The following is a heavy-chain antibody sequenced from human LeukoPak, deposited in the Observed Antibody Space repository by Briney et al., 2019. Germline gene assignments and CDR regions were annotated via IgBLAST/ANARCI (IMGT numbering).Heavy chain of an antibody. Sequence: KSSQTLSLTCTVSGGSISSYYWSWIRQPPGKGLEWIGYIYYSGSTNYNPSLKSRVTISVDTSKNQFSLKLSSVTAADTAVYYCARGPSYYYDSSGYYLLHAFDIWGQGTMVTVSS. CDR2: IYYSGST. D-gene: IGHD3-22*01. V-gene: IGHV4-59*01. J-gene: IGHJ3*02. CDR3: ARGPSYYYDSSGYYLLHAFDI. CDR1: GGSISSYY.